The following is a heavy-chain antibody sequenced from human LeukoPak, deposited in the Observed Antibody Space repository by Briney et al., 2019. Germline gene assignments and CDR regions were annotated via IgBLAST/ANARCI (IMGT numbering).Heavy chain of an antibody. J-gene: IGHJ4*02. Sequence: PGRSLRLSCAASGFTFSSYGMHWVRRAPGKGLEWVAVIWYDGSNKYYADSVKGRFTISRDNSKNTLYLQMNSLRAEDTAVYYCARDAIAARCLAYWGQGTLVTVSS. CDR3: ARDAIAARCLAY. CDR2: IWYDGSNK. CDR1: GFTFSSYG. V-gene: IGHV3-33*01. D-gene: IGHD6-6*01.